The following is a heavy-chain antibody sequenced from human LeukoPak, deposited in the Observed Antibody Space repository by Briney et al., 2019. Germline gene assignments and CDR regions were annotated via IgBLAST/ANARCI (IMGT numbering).Heavy chain of an antibody. J-gene: IGHJ5*02. D-gene: IGHD2-2*01. CDR3: ARQLVPARSNWFDP. V-gene: IGHV4-39*01. CDR1: GGSISSSSYY. Sequence: PSETLSLTCTVSGGSISSSSYYWGWIRQPPGKGLEWIGSIYYSGSTYYNPSLKSRVTISVDTSKNQFSLKLSSVTAADTAVYYCARQLVPARSNWFDPWGQGTLVTVSS. CDR2: IYYSGST.